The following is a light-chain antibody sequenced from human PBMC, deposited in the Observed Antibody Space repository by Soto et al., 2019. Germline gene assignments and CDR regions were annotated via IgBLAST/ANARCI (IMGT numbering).Light chain of an antibody. CDR3: QQHNSSPWT. CDR1: QSISDW. Sequence: DIQMTQSPSTLSASVGDRVTITCRARQSISDWLAWFQQKPGKAPKLMIYDASSLESGVPSRFSGSGSGTEFTLTINSLQPEDFATYYCQQHNSSPWTFGQGTKVEI. CDR2: DAS. J-gene: IGKJ1*01. V-gene: IGKV1-5*01.